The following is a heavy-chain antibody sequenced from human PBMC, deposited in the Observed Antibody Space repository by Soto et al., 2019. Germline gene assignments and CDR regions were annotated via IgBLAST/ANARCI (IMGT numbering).Heavy chain of an antibody. CDR1: GYTFTSYG. CDR3: ARARGQHLFDY. V-gene: IGHV1-18*01. D-gene: IGHD6-13*01. CDR2: ISAYNGNK. Sequence: QVQLVQSGAEVKKPGASVKVSCKASGYTFTSYGISWVRQAPGQGLEWIGWISAYNGNKKYAQKLQGRVSMTTDTFTSTAYMEMRSLRSADTAVYYCARARGQHLFDYLGAGTLVTVSS. J-gene: IGHJ4*02.